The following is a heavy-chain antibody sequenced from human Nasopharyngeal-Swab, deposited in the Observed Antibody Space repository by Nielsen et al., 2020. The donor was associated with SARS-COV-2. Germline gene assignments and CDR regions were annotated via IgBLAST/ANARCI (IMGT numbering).Heavy chain of an antibody. CDR1: GFPFISYA. J-gene: IGHJ4*02. V-gene: IGHV3-23*01. Sequence: GESLKISCAASGFPFISYAISWVRQAPGKGLEWVSAISGSGGSTYYADSVKGRFTISRDNSKNTLYLQMNSLRAEDTAVYYCAKRGTTIYYFDYWGQGTLVTVSS. CDR3: AKRGTTIYYFDY. CDR2: ISGSGGST. D-gene: IGHD1-14*01.